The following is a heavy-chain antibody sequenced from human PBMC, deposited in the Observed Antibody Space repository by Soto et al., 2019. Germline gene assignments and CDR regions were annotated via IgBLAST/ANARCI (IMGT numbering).Heavy chain of an antibody. CDR2: INAGNGNT. CDR3: ASRGSSRGGYYYYYGMDV. CDR1: GGTFSSYA. V-gene: IGHV1-3*01. J-gene: IGHJ6*02. Sequence: QVQLVQSGAEVKKPGSSVKVSCKASGGTFSSYAISWVRQAPGQGLEWMGGINAGNGNTKYSQKFQGRVTITRDTSASTAYMELSSLRSEDTAVYYCASRGSSRGGYYYYYGMDVWGQGTTVTVSS. D-gene: IGHD6-6*01.